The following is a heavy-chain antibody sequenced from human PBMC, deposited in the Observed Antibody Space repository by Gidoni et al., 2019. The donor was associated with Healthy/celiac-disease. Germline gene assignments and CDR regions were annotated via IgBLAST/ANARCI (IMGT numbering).Heavy chain of an antibody. D-gene: IGHD6-13*01. J-gene: IGHJ6*03. V-gene: IGHV2-70*15. Sequence: QVNLRESGPALVKPTQTLTLTCTFSVFSLSTSGMCVSWIRQSPGTALEWLARIDWDDDKYYSTSLKTRLTISKDTSKNQVVLKMTNMDPVDTATYYCARIRGIARDYYYYYMDVWGKGTTVTVSS. CDR3: ARIRGIARDYYYYYMDV. CDR1: VFSLSTSGMC. CDR2: IDWDDDK.